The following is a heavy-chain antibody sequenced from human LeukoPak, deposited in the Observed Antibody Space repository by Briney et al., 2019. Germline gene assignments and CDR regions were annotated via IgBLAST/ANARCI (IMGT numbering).Heavy chain of an antibody. V-gene: IGHV4-39*01. CDR1: GGSISSSSYY. J-gene: IGHJ4*02. CDR3: ATSGWYLLPGVY. D-gene: IGHD6-19*01. Sequence: SETLSLTCTVSGGSISSSSYYWGWIRQPPGKGLEWIGSIYYSGSNYYNPSLESRVTISVDTSKNQFSLKLSSVTAADTAVYYCATSGWYLLPGVYWGQGTLVTVSS. CDR2: IYYSGSN.